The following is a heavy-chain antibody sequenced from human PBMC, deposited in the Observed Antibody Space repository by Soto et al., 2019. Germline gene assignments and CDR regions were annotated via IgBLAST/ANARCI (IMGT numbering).Heavy chain of an antibody. D-gene: IGHD3-16*01. CDR2: ISAYNGNT. V-gene: IGHV1-18*01. J-gene: IGHJ4*02. CDR3: ARVGGALGDLDY. Sequence: XAVQASCNCSGYAFVTYGIGGVRQAPGQGLEWMGWISAYNGNTNYAQKLQGRVTMTTDTSTSTAYMALRSMRSDDTAIYYCARVGGALGDLDYWAQGTLVTVSS. CDR1: GYAFVTYG.